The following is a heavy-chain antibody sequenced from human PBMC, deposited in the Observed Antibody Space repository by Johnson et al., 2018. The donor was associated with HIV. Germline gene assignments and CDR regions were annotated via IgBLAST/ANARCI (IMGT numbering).Heavy chain of an antibody. CDR3: AKDRTIHDAFDI. J-gene: IGHJ3*02. Sequence: VQLVESGGGLIQPGGSLRLSCAASGFAVRSKDMNWVRQAPGKGLEWVSLIYADGGTYYPDSVKARFTISRDNSKNTLYLQMNSLRAEDTAVYCCAKDRTIHDAFDIWGQGTMVTVSS. CDR1: GFAVRSKD. D-gene: IGHD5-18*01. CDR2: IYADGGT. V-gene: IGHV3-66*03.